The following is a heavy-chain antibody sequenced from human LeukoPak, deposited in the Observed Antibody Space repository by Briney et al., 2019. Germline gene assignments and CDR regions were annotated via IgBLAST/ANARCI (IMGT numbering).Heavy chain of an antibody. CDR2: IYYSGST. CDR3: ARVGGSGSPEYYYYGMDV. Sequence: SETLSLTCTVSGGSISSYYWSWIRQPPGKGLEWIGYIYYSGSTNYNPSLKSRVTISVDTSKNQFSLKLSSVTAADTAVYYCARVGGSGSPEYYYYGMDVWGQGTTVTVSS. J-gene: IGHJ6*02. CDR1: GGSISSYY. V-gene: IGHV4-59*01. D-gene: IGHD1-26*01.